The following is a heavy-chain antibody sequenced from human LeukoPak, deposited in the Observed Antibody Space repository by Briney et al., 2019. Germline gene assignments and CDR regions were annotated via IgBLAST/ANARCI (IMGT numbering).Heavy chain of an antibody. D-gene: IGHD6-6*01. CDR1: GFTFSSYG. V-gene: IGHV3-23*01. CDR3: AKEQLVPYFDY. CDR2: IYSGGST. J-gene: IGHJ4*02. Sequence: PGGSLRLSCAASGFTFSSYGMHWVRQAPGKGLEWVSVIYSGGSTHYADSVKGRFTISRDNSKNTLYLQMNSLRAEDTAVYYCAKEQLVPYFDYWGQGTLVTVSS.